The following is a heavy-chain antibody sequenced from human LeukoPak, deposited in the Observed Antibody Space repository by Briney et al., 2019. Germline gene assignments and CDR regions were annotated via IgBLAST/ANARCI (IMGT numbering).Heavy chain of an antibody. V-gene: IGHV3-9*01. D-gene: IGHD4-17*01. CDR1: GFTFDDYA. CDR3: AKDRIPITTVTKPTGT. J-gene: IGHJ5*02. CDR2: ISWNSGSI. Sequence: GGSLRLSCAASGFTFDDYAMHWVRQAPGKGLEWVSGISWNSGSIGYADSVKGRFTISRDNAKNSLYLQMNSLRAEDTALYYCAKDRIPITTVTKPTGTWGQGTLVTVSS.